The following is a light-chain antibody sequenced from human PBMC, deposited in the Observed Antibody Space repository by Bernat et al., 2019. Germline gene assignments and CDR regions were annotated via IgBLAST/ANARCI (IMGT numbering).Light chain of an antibody. J-gene: IGKJ1*01. Sequence: EILLTQSPATLSLSPGERATLSCRASQSVSSYSAWYQQKPGQAPRLLIYDASNRATGISARFSGSGSGTEFPLTISSLEPEDFAVYYCQERSNWPKTFGQGTKVQIK. CDR2: DAS. V-gene: IGKV3-11*01. CDR1: QSVSSY. CDR3: QERSNWPKT.